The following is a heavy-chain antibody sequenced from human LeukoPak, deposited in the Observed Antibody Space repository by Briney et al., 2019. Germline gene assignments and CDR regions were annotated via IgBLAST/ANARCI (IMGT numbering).Heavy chain of an antibody. CDR2: INHSGST. D-gene: IGHD7-27*01. V-gene: IGHV4-34*01. Sequence: PSQTLSLTCAVYGGSFSGYYWSWIRQPPGRGLEWIGEINHSGSTNYTPSLKSRVTISLDTSKNQFSLKLSSVTAADTAVYDCARTNWGRLKDFDYWGQGTLVTVSS. CDR3: ARTNWGRLKDFDY. CDR1: GGSFSGYY. J-gene: IGHJ4*02.